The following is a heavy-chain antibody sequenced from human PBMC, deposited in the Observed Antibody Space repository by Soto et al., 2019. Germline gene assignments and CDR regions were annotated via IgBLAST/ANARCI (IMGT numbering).Heavy chain of an antibody. J-gene: IGHJ4*02. D-gene: IGHD3-22*01. CDR2: IIPIFGTA. Sequence: QVQLVQSGAEVKKPGSSVKVSCKASGGTFSSYAISWVRQAPGQGLEWMGGIIPIFGTANYAQKFQGRVTITADESTSTAYMELSSLRSEGTAVYYCARSEGDYYDSSGYYYGAMDYWGQGTLVTVSS. V-gene: IGHV1-69*12. CDR3: ARSEGDYYDSSGYYYGAMDY. CDR1: GGTFSSYA.